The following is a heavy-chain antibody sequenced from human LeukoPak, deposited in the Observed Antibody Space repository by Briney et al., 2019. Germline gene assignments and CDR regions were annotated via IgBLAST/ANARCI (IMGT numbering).Heavy chain of an antibody. D-gene: IGHD3-9*01. CDR2: IWYDGSNK. J-gene: IGHJ4*02. CDR3: ARVYQYYDILTGYYPEDYFDY. Sequence: PGGSLRLSCAASGFTFSSYGMHWVRQAPGKGLEWVAVIWYDGSNKYYADSAKGRFTISRDNSKNTLYLQMNSLRAEDTAVYYCARVYQYYDILTGYYPEDYFDYWGQGTLVTVSS. V-gene: IGHV3-33*01. CDR1: GFTFSSYG.